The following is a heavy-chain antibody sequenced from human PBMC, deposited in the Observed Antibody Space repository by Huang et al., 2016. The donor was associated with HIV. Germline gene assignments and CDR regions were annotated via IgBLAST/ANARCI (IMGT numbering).Heavy chain of an antibody. CDR2: IDYSGST. V-gene: IGHV4-39*02. J-gene: IGHJ4*02. Sequence: QLQLQESGPGLVKPSETLSLTCTVSGGSIRSDNYYWGWIRQPPGKGLEWIGSIDYSGSTYYNPSLKRGVTITVDTSKNHFSLRMRSVTAADTAVYYCARLPGSITMIRGVITDPYWGQGTLVTVSS. CDR3: ARLPGSITMIRGVITDPY. CDR1: GGSIRSDNYY. D-gene: IGHD3-10*01.